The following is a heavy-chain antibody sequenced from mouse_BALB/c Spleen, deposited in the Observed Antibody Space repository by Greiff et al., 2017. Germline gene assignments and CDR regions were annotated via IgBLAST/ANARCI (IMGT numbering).Heavy chain of an antibody. Sequence: EVQVVESGGGLVKPGGSLKLSCAASGFTFSDYYMYWVRQTPEKRLEWVATISDGGSYTYYPDSVKGRFTISRDNAKNNLYLQMSSLKSEDTAMYYCARYYGYYFDYWGQGTTLTVSS. CDR2: ISDGGSYT. CDR3: ARYYGYYFDY. V-gene: IGHV5-4*02. D-gene: IGHD1-2*01. J-gene: IGHJ2*01. CDR1: GFTFSDYY.